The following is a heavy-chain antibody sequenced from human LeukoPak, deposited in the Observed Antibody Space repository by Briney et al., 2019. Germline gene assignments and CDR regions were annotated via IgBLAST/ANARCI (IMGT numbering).Heavy chain of an antibody. J-gene: IGHJ4*02. V-gene: IGHV3-7*01. Sequence: GGSLRLSCAASGFTFSSYSMNWVRQAPGKGLEWVANIKQDGSDKYYVESVKGRFTISRDNAKNSLYLQMSSLRGEDTAVYYCARVPGSSGWYYFDYWGQGTLVTVSS. CDR1: GFTFSSYS. CDR2: IKQDGSDK. CDR3: ARVPGSSGWYYFDY. D-gene: IGHD6-19*01.